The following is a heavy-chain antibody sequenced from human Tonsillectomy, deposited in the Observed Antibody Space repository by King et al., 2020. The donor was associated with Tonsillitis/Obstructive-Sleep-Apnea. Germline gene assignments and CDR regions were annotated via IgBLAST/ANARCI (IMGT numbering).Heavy chain of an antibody. CDR2: ISYDGSNK. CDR1: GFTFSSYG. V-gene: IGHV3-30*18. Sequence: VQLVESGGGVVQPGRSLRLSCAASGFTFSSYGMHWVRQAPGKGLEWVAVISYDGSNKYYADSVKGRFTISRDNSKNTLYLQMNSLRAEDTAVDYCAKDTLDIVVVPAAISPGAFDIWGQGTMVTVSS. J-gene: IGHJ3*02. D-gene: IGHD2-2*02. CDR3: AKDTLDIVVVPAAISPGAFDI.